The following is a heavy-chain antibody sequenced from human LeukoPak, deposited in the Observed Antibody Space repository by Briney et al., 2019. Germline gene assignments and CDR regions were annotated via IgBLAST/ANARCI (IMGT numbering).Heavy chain of an antibody. Sequence: SETLSLTCTVSGGSISSYYWSWIRQPPGKGLEWIGYIYYSGSTNYNPSLKSRVTISVDTSKNQFSLKLSSVTAADTAVYYCACSVAGYQDHIFDYWGQGTLVTVSS. V-gene: IGHV4-59*08. CDR3: ACSVAGYQDHIFDY. J-gene: IGHJ4*02. CDR2: IYYSGST. D-gene: IGHD6-19*01. CDR1: GGSISSYY.